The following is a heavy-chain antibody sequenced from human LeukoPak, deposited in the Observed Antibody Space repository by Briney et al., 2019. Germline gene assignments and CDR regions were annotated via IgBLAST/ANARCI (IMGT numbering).Heavy chain of an antibody. J-gene: IGHJ6*02. Sequence: ASVNVSCKASGYTFTSYYMHWVRQDPGQGLEWMGIINPSGGSTSYAQKFQGRVTMTRDTSTSTVYMELSSLRSEDTAVYYCATAYYDILTGYPVDGMDVWGQGTTVTVSS. V-gene: IGHV1-46*01. CDR3: ATAYYDILTGYPVDGMDV. CDR2: INPSGGST. CDR1: GYTFTSYY. D-gene: IGHD3-9*01.